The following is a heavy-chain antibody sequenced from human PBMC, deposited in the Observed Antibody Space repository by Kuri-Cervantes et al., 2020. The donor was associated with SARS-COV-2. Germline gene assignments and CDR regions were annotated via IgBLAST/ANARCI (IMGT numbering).Heavy chain of an antibody. CDR2: INHSGST. Sequence: ESLKISCAASGFTFSNAWMNWIRQSPGKGLEWIGEINHSGSTNYNPSLKSRVTISVDTSKNQFSLKLSSVIAADTAVYFCARGQGVAVPVALLVFLGYYMDVWGKGTTVTVSS. CDR1: GFTFSNAW. J-gene: IGHJ6*03. CDR3: ARGQGVAVPVALLVFLGYYMDV. D-gene: IGHD2-15*01. V-gene: IGHV4-34*01.